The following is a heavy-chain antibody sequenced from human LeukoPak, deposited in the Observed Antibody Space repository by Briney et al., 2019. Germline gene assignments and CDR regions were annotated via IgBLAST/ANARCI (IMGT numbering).Heavy chain of an antibody. CDR2: INPNSGGT. V-gene: IGHV1-2*02. J-gene: IGHJ4*02. Sequence: ASVKVSCKASGYTFTGYYMHWVRQAPGQGLEWMGWINPNSGGTNYAQKFQGRVTMTRDTSISTAYMELDRLRSDDTAVYYCARDRDYGSGIFDYWGQGTLVTVSS. D-gene: IGHD3-10*01. CDR1: GYTFTGYY. CDR3: ARDRDYGSGIFDY.